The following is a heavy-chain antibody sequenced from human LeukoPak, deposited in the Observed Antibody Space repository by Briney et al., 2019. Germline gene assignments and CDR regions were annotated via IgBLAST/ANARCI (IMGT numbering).Heavy chain of an antibody. CDR1: GFTFNNYA. CDR3: AKDPAGRAYYFDY. J-gene: IGHJ4*02. V-gene: IGHV3-23*01. Sequence: PGGSLRLSCAASGFTFNNYALTWVCQTPGKGLECVSAISGDGVSPYYADSVRGRFTISRDNSKNTLYLQMNSLRAGDTAVYYCAKDPAGRAYYFDYWGQGTLVTVSS. CDR2: ISGDGVSP. D-gene: IGHD6-25*01.